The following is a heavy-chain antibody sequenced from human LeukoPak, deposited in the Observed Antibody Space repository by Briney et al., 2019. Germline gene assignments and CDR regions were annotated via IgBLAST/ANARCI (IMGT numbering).Heavy chain of an antibody. CDR1: GFTFSSYA. D-gene: IGHD3-22*01. CDR3: ASGVSGYYYIDY. CDR2: ISYDGSNK. V-gene: IGHV3-30-3*01. Sequence: GGSLRLSCAASGFTFSSYAMLWVRQAPGKGLEWVAVISYDGSNKYYADSVKGRFTISRDNSKNTLYLQMNSLRAEDTAVYYCASGVSGYYYIDYWGQGTLVTVSS. J-gene: IGHJ4*02.